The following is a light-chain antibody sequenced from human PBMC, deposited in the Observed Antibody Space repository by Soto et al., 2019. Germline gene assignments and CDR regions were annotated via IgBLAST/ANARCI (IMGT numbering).Light chain of an antibody. Sequence: QSVLTQPPSASGTPGQRLTISCSGSSFNIGSKTVNWYQQLPGTAPKLLIYSNYQRPSGVRDRFSGSKSGTSASLAISGLQSEDEADYYCSAWDASLNGYVFGTGTKVTVL. CDR3: SAWDASLNGYV. V-gene: IGLV1-44*01. J-gene: IGLJ1*01. CDR2: SNY. CDR1: SFNIGSKT.